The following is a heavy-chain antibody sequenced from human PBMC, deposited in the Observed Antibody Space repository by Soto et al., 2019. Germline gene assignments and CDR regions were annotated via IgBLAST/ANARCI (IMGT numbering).Heavy chain of an antibody. CDR2: IYYSGCT. D-gene: IGHD3-10*02. CDR1: GGSISSGGYY. V-gene: IGHV4-31*03. J-gene: IGHJ6*02. CDR3: ASVRGGYYYAMDV. Sequence: SSETLSLTCTVSGGSISSGGYYWSWIRQHPGKGLEWIGYIYYSGCTYYNPSLKSRVTISVDKSKNQFSLKLSSVTAADTAVYYCASVRGGYYYAMDVWGQGTTVTVSS.